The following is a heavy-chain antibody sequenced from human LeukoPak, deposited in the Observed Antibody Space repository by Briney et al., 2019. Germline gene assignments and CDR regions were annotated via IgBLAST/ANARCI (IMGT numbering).Heavy chain of an antibody. CDR2: IYYSGST. CDR1: GGSVSSGSYY. Sequence: SETLSLTCTVSGGSVSSGSYYWSWIRQPPGKGLEWIGYIYYSGSTNYNPSLKSRVTISVDTSKNQFSLKLSSVTAADTAEYYCARDNGSGSYLDYWGQGTLVTVSS. V-gene: IGHV4-61*01. D-gene: IGHD3-10*01. CDR3: ARDNGSGSYLDY. J-gene: IGHJ4*02.